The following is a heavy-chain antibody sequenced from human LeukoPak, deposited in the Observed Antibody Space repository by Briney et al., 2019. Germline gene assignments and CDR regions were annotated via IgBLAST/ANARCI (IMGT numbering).Heavy chain of an antibody. J-gene: IGHJ4*02. V-gene: IGHV4-34*01. CDR2: INHSGST. Sequence: SETLSLTCTVSGGSISSYYWSWIRQPPGKGLEWIGEINHSGSTNYNPSLKSRVTISVDTSKNQFSLKLSSVTAADTAVYYCARGWYTIFGVVTPLDYWGQGTLVTVSS. CDR1: GGSISSYY. D-gene: IGHD3-3*01. CDR3: ARGWYTIFGVVTPLDY.